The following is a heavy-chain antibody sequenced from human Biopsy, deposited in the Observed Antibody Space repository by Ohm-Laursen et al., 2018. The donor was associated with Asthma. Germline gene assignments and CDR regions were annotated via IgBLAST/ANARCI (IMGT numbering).Heavy chain of an antibody. Sequence: TLSLTCTVSGGSISSGAYYWSWVRQPPGKGLEWIGYIYYIGSTYYNPSLKSRVAISLDTSKNQFSLKLSSGTAADTAVYFCARRGGVRRYFDYWGQGTLVTVSS. CDR1: GGSISSGAYY. CDR2: IYYIGST. D-gene: IGHD3-16*01. CDR3: ARRGGVRRYFDY. V-gene: IGHV4-30-4*01. J-gene: IGHJ4*02.